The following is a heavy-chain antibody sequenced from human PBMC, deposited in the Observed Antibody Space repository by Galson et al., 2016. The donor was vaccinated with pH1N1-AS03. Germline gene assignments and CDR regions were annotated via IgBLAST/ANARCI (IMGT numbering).Heavy chain of an antibody. CDR3: AIGDYCSSTGCFWPPLYGMDV. Sequence: SLRLSCAASGFNFSSYSMNWVRQAPGKGLEWVSSISTGNSYIYYGDSMKGRFTISRDNAKNSLSLQMNSLRAEETAVCYCAIGDYCSSTGCFWPPLYGMDVWGQGTTVTVSS. V-gene: IGHV3-21*01. CDR1: GFNFSSYS. D-gene: IGHD2-2*01. CDR2: ISTGNSYI. J-gene: IGHJ6*02.